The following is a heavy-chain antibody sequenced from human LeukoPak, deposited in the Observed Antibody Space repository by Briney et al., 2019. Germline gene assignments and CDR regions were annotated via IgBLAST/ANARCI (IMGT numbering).Heavy chain of an antibody. V-gene: IGHV1-18*01. J-gene: IGHJ3*02. D-gene: IGHD2-21*01. CDR2: ISAYNGNT. CDR1: GYTFTSYG. CDR3: ARDTRIVVVIPGAFDI. Sequence: ASVKVSCKASGYTFTSYGISWVRQAPGQGLEWMGWISAYNGNTNYAQKLQGRVTMTTDTSTSTAYMELRRLRSDDTAVYYCARDTRIVVVIPGAFDIWGQGTMVTVSS.